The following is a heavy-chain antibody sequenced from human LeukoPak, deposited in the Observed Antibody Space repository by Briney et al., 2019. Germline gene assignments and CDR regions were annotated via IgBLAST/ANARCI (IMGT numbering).Heavy chain of an antibody. V-gene: IGHV3-7*01. Sequence: GGSLRLSCEASGFTFSTYWMSWVRQAPGKGLEWVANIKQDGSQTYHADSVKGRFTISRDNSKKTLYLQMNSLRPEDTAVYYCAKDFSVYYYDSRVLDYWGQGTLVTVSS. D-gene: IGHD3-22*01. J-gene: IGHJ4*02. CDR3: AKDFSVYYYDSRVLDY. CDR2: IKQDGSQT. CDR1: GFTFSTYW.